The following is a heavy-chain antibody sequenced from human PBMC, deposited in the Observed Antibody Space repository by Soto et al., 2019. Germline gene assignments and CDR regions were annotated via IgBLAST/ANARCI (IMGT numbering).Heavy chain of an antibody. Sequence: ASVKVSCKASGYSFTSYGISWVRQAPGQGPEWMGWISGHNGNTNHPQSLQGRVTMTTDTSRNTAYMELRSLRSDDTAVYYCARHRFNYYDDTVYYYFHYWGPGTMVTV. CDR2: ISGHNGNT. D-gene: IGHD3-22*01. CDR3: ARHRFNYYDDTVYYYFHY. V-gene: IGHV1-18*04. J-gene: IGHJ4*02. CDR1: GYSFTSYG.